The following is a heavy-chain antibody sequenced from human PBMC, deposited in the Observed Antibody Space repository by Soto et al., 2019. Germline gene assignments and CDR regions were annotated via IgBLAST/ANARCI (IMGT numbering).Heavy chain of an antibody. CDR3: ARDRIAVAGNPEYFQH. V-gene: IGHV3-66*01. Sequence: EVQLVESGGGLVQPGGSLRLSCAASGFTVSSNYMSWVRQAPGKGLEWVSVIYSGGSTYYADSVKGRFTISRDNSKNTLYLQMTSLRAEDTAVYYWARDRIAVAGNPEYFQHWGQGTLVTVSS. D-gene: IGHD6-19*01. CDR1: GFTVSSNY. J-gene: IGHJ1*01. CDR2: IYSGGST.